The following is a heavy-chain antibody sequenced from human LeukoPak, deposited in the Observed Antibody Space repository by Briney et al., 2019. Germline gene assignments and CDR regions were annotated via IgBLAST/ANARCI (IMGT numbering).Heavy chain of an antibody. J-gene: IGHJ4*02. CDR1: GDTFSSYA. CDR2: IIPIFGTA. V-gene: IGHV1-69*13. Sequence: GASVKVSCKASGDTFSSYAISWVRQAPGQGLEWMGGIIPIFGTANYAQKFQGRVTITADESTSTAYMELSSLRSEDTAVYYCARDLQWELHYWGQGTLVTVSS. D-gene: IGHD1-26*01. CDR3: ARDLQWELHY.